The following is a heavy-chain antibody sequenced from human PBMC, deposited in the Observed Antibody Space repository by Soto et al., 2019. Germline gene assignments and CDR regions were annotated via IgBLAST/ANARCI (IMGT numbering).Heavy chain of an antibody. CDR1: SYTFTSYG. V-gene: IGHV1-18*01. CDR2: XSXXXRNX. CDR3: ARDSPPVDY. Sequence: GXSVKDSCKASSYTFTSYGISWVRQAPGQXXXXXXXXSXXXRNXXYEXXXXXXVKXXXXXXXSKAYMELRSLRSDDTAVYYCARDSPPVDYWGQGTLVTVYS. J-gene: IGHJ4*02.